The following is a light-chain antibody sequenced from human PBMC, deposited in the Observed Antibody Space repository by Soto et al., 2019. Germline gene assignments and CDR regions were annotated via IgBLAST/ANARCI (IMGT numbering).Light chain of an antibody. CDR2: DAS. V-gene: IGKV1-33*01. CDR1: HDINNY. J-gene: IGKJ3*01. Sequence: DIRMTQSPSSLSDAVEDRVTITCQASHDINNYLNWYQQKPGKAPKLLIYDASNLKTGVPSRFSGSGSGTDFTFTISNLQPEDIATYYRQQFDDLPFTFGPGTKVDIK. CDR3: QQFDDLPFT.